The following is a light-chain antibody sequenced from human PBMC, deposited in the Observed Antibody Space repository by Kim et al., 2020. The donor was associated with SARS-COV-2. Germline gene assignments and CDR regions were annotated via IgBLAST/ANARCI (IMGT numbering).Light chain of an antibody. CDR3: QVWDSSSDQEV. J-gene: IGLJ2*01. CDR2: YDS. CDR1: NIGSKS. V-gene: IGLV3-21*04. Sequence: APGKTARITCGGNNIGSKSVHRYQEKPGQAPVLVIYYDSDRPSGIPERFSGSNSGNTATLTISRVEAGDEADYYCQVWDSSSDQEVFGGGTQLTVL.